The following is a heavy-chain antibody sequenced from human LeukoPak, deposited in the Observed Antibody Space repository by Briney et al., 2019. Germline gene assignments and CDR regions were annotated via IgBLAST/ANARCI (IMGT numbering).Heavy chain of an antibody. V-gene: IGHV4-59*11. Sequence: SESLSLTCTVGGGSLSGHYWGWIRQPPGKGLELVGHIYYTGPTFYNPSLNSRVTITLDTSRNQFSLRLTSVIAADTAVYYCARFSWGCSTASCYLTNWGQGALVTVSS. CDR3: ARFSWGCSTASCYLTN. D-gene: IGHD2-2*01. J-gene: IGHJ4*02. CDR2: IYYTGPT. CDR1: GGSLSGHY.